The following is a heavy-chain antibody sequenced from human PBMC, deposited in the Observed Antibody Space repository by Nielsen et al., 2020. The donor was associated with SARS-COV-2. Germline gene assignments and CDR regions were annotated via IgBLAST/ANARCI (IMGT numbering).Heavy chain of an antibody. J-gene: IGHJ4*02. V-gene: IGHV2-5*01. Sequence: SGPTLVKPTQTLTLTCTFSRFSLSTSGVGVGWIRQPPGKALEWLALIYWNDDKRYSPSLKSRLTITKDTFKNQVVLTMTNMDPVDTATYYCALQGIPLYYGSGSYYNALSFDYWGQGTLVTVSS. CDR3: ALQGIPLYYGSGSYYNALSFDY. CDR1: RFSLSTSGVG. CDR2: IYWNDDK. D-gene: IGHD3-10*01.